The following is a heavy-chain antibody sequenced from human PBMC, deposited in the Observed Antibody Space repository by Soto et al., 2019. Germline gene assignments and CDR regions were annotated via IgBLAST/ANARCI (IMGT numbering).Heavy chain of an antibody. V-gene: IGHV4-31*03. CDR1: GGSISSGGYY. D-gene: IGHD1-1*01. CDR2: IYYSGST. CDR3: ARGDNWNDVENAFDI. Sequence: SETLSLTCTVSGGSISSGGYYWSWIRQHPGKGLEWIGYIYYSGSTYYNPSLKSRVTISVDTSKNQFSLKLSSVTAADTAVYYCARGDNWNDVENAFDIWGQGTMVTVSS. J-gene: IGHJ3*02.